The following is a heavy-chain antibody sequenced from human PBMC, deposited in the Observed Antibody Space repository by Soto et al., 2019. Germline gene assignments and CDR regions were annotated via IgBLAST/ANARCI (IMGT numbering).Heavy chain of an antibody. J-gene: IGHJ4*02. CDR3: ARDAPLWFGELSH. V-gene: IGHV4-31*03. D-gene: IGHD3-10*01. CDR2: IYYNGST. Sequence: QVQLQESGPGLVKPSQTLSLTCTVIGGSIRSPNYYWSWIRQHPGKGLEWIGNIYYNGSTNYTPSLKSRAVISLDTSKNQFSLQLNSVTAADTAVYYCARDAPLWFGELSHWGQGTLVTVSS. CDR1: GGSIRSPNYY.